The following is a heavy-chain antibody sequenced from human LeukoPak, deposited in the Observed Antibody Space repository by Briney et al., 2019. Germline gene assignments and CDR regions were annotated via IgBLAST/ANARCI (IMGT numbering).Heavy chain of an antibody. V-gene: IGHV1-2*02. CDR3: ARGTGLGRMQLGEFDY. D-gene: IGHD3-16*01. Sequence: GASVKVSCKASGYTFTGYFMHWVRQAPGQGLEWMGWINPNSGGTNYAQKFQGRVTMTRDTSTSTVYMELSSLRSEDTAVYYCARGTGLGRMQLGEFDYWGQGTLVTVSS. J-gene: IGHJ4*02. CDR2: INPNSGGT. CDR1: GYTFTGYF.